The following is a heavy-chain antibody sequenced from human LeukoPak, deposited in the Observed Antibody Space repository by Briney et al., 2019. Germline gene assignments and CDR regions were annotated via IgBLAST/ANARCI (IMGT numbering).Heavy chain of an antibody. V-gene: IGHV3-21*01. Sequence: GGSLRLSCEAPELSSSPYSMNWVRQAPGKGLEWVSSISSSGDYIYYADSVKGRFTISRDNAKKSLYLQMDSLRAEDTALYYCARAIGSGWYLDHWGQGTLVTVSS. D-gene: IGHD6-19*01. CDR3: ARAIGSGWYLDH. CDR1: ELSSSPYS. CDR2: ISSSGDYI. J-gene: IGHJ5*02.